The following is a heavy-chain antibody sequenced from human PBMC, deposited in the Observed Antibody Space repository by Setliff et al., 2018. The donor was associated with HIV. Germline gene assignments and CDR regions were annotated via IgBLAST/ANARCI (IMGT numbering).Heavy chain of an antibody. CDR1: GGTFTSYA. Sequence: ASVKVSCKASGGTFTSYAISWVRQAPGQGLEWMGGIIPIFGTANYAQKFQGRVTTTADESTSTAYMELSSLRSEDTAVYYCASSTPYDYYSYLDVWGKGTTVTVSS. CDR3: ASSTPYDYYSYLDV. J-gene: IGHJ6*03. CDR2: IIPIFGTA. V-gene: IGHV1-69*13.